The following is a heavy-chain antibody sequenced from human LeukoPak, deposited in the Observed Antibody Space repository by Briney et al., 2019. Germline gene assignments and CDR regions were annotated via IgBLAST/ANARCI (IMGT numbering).Heavy chain of an antibody. CDR3: ARDYNYAFGN. CDR2: IGISGNT. CDR1: GFTFSDYS. D-gene: IGHD1-1*01. J-gene: IGHJ4*02. V-gene: IGHV3-69-1*01. Sequence: GGSLRLSCAASGFTFSDYSMNWVRQAPGEGLEWISYIGISGNTKYADSVKGRFTISGDSAKNSLYLQMNSLRVEDTAVYYCARDYNYAFGNWGQGTLVTVSS.